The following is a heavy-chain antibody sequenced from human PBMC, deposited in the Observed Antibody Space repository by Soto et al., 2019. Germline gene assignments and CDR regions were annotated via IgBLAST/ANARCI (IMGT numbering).Heavy chain of an antibody. CDR1: GFTFNTFA. V-gene: IGHV3-23*01. J-gene: IGHJ5*02. Sequence: EVHLLESGGGLVEPGGSLRLSCAASGFTFNTFAMTWVRQGPGKGLEWVSYISAQEDGYTHYEESVKGRFTVSRDNSKNTLHLQMNSLRAEDTAIYYCAKGDCADTWGTGVLVTDS. CDR3: AKGDCADT. D-gene: IGHD2-21*02. CDR2: ISAQEDGYT.